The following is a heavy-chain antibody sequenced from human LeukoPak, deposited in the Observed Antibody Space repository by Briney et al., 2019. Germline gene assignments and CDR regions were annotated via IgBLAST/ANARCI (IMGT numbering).Heavy chain of an antibody. CDR2: IYYTGSS. D-gene: IGHD1-26*01. J-gene: IGHJ3*02. V-gene: IGHV4-59*01. CDR3: ARGPPQWELFHRGAFDI. Sequence: KSSETLSLTCTVSGGSISTYYWSWIRQPPGKGLEWIGYIYYTGSSNYKPSLKSRVTISFDTSKNQFSLRLISVTAADTAVYFCARGPPQWELFHRGAFDIWGRGTMVTVSS. CDR1: GGSISTYY.